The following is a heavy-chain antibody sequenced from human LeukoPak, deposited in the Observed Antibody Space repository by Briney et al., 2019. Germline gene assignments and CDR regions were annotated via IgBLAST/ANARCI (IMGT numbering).Heavy chain of an antibody. CDR2: IIPIFGTA. Sequence: SVKVSCKASGGTFSSYAISWVRQAPGQGLEWMGGIIPIFGTANYAQKFQGRVTITADESTSTAYMELSSLRSEDTAVYYCAKGSAIWGYYYYMDVWGKGTTVTVSS. D-gene: IGHD2-2*02. CDR3: AKGSAIWGYYYYMDV. J-gene: IGHJ6*03. V-gene: IGHV1-69*13. CDR1: GGTFSSYA.